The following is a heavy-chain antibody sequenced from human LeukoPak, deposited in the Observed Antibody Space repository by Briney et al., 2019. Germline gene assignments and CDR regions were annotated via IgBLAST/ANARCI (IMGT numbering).Heavy chain of an antibody. CDR1: GFTLSVYS. CDR3: ARDPDYYDSSGYYYLDY. D-gene: IGHD3-22*01. J-gene: IGHJ4*02. CDR2: ISSSSSYI. V-gene: IGHV3-21*01. Sequence: GGSLRLSCAASGFTLSVYSMNWVRQAPGKGLEWVSSISSSSSYIYYADSVKGRFTISRDNAKNSLYLQMNSLRAEDTAVYYCARDPDYYDSSGYYYLDYWGQGTLVTVSS.